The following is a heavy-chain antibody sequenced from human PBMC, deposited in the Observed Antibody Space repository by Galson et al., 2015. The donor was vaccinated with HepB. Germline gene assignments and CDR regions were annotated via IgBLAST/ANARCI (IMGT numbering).Heavy chain of an antibody. CDR3: ARARLDFGGRIAARPNYYYGMDV. CDR2: INHSGST. D-gene: IGHD6-6*01. CDR1: GGSFSGYY. J-gene: IGHJ6*02. Sequence: SETLSLTCAVYGGSFSGYYWSWIRQPPGKGLEWIGEINHSGSTNYNPSLKSRVTISVDTSKNQFSLKLSSVTAADTAVYYCARARLDFGGRIAARPNYYYGMDVWGQGTTVTVSS. V-gene: IGHV4-34*01.